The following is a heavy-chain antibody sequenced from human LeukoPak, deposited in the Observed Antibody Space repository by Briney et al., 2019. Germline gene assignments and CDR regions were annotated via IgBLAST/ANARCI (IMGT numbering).Heavy chain of an antibody. J-gene: IGHJ1*01. Sequence: SGRSLRLSCAASGFSFSNFGMHWVRQAPGKGLEWVAIIWHDGSNSYYADSVKGRFTLSRDNSKNTLYLQMDSLRVEDTALYYCVRGKYSSSWHSEYFQHWGQGTLVTVSS. CDR2: IWHDGSNS. CDR1: GFSFSNFG. V-gene: IGHV3-33*01. D-gene: IGHD6-13*01. CDR3: VRGKYSSSWHSEYFQH.